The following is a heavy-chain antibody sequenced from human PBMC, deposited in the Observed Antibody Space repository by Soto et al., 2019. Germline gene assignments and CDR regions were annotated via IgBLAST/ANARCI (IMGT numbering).Heavy chain of an antibody. D-gene: IGHD3-16*02. V-gene: IGHV4-59*01. Sequence: PSETLSLTCTVSGGSISSYYWSWIRQPPGKGLEWIGYIYYSGSTNYNPSLKSRVTISVDTSKNQFSLKLSSVTAADTAVYYCASPPGSYDYVWGSYRIGNWFDPWGQGTLVTVSS. CDR1: GGSISSYY. J-gene: IGHJ5*02. CDR3: ASPPGSYDYVWGSYRIGNWFDP. CDR2: IYYSGST.